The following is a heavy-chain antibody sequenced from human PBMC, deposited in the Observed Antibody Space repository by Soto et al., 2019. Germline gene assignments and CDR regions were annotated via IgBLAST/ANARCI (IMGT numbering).Heavy chain of an antibody. Sequence: EVQLVESGGGLVQPGGSLRLSCEASGFMFSDYWMTWVRQAPGKGLEWVANIKQDGSEKYFVDSVKGRFTISRDNAKNSLYLQMSSLRAEDTAVYYCAGGEGAGLFGMDVWGQGTTVTVSS. J-gene: IGHJ6*02. V-gene: IGHV3-7*03. CDR3: AGGEGAGLFGMDV. CDR1: GFMFSDYW. CDR2: IKQDGSEK. D-gene: IGHD1-26*01.